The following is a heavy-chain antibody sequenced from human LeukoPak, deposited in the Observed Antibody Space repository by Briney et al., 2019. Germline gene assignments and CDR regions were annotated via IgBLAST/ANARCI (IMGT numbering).Heavy chain of an antibody. J-gene: IGHJ6*03. CDR3: ARDARIGPYYYYMDV. CDR1: GGSLSSSSYY. Sequence: PETLSLTCTVFGGSLSSSSYYWGWTRQPPGKGLDWIGRTYYSGSTYYNLSLKSRVTISVDTSKNQFSLKLSAVTAADAAVYYCARDARIGPYYYYMDVWGKGTTVTVSS. D-gene: IGHD3-16*02. V-gene: IGHV4-39*07. CDR2: TYYSGST.